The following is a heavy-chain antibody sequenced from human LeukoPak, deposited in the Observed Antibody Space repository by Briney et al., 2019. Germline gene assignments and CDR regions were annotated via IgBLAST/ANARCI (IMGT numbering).Heavy chain of an antibody. CDR2: IDPNSGGT. D-gene: IGHD5-18*01. CDR3: ARDLLWDTASFDY. V-gene: IGHV1-2*02. Sequence: ASVKVSCKASGYTFTGYYMHWVRQAPGQELEWMGWIDPNSGGTNYAQKFQGRVTMTRDTSISTAYMELSRLRSDDTAVYYCARDLLWDTASFDYWGQGTLVTVSS. J-gene: IGHJ4*02. CDR1: GYTFTGYY.